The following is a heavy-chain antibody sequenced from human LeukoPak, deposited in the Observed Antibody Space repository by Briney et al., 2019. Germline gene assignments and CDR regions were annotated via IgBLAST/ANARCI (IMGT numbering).Heavy chain of an antibody. CDR1: GGSISSSSYY. CDR2: IYYSGST. CDR3: ARYGSTTGWYSGDY. V-gene: IGHV4-39*07. Sequence: SETLSLTCTVSGGSISSSSYYWGWIRQPPGKGLEWIGSIYYSGSTYYNPSLKSRVTISVDTSKNQLSLRLSSVTTADTAVYYCARYGSTTGWYSGDYWGQGILVTVSS. J-gene: IGHJ4*02. D-gene: IGHD6-19*01.